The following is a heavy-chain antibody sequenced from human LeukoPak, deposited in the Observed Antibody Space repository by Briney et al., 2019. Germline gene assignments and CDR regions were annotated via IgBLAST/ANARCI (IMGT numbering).Heavy chain of an antibody. CDR2: ISYDGSNK. Sequence: GRSLRLSCAASGFTFSSYGMHWVRQAPGKGLEWVAVISYDGSNKYHADSVKGRFTVSRDNSKNTLYLQMNSLRAEDTAVYYCAKDSGYGPFDYWGQGTLVTVSS. CDR1: GFTFSSYG. D-gene: IGHD5-12*01. V-gene: IGHV3-30*18. CDR3: AKDSGYGPFDY. J-gene: IGHJ4*02.